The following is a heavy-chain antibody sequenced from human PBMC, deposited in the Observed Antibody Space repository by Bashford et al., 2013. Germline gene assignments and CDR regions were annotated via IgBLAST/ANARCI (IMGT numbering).Heavy chain of an antibody. J-gene: IGHJ5*02. CDR1: GVSISRSAYF. D-gene: IGHD2-15*01. Sequence: SETLSLTCTVSGVSISRSAYFWGWIRQPPGRGWSGLEITIVWDHLLQPSLKSRVTISVDTSKNQFSLNLSSVTAADTAVYYCATRNKDCSGGSCLDPWGQGTLVTVSS. CDR3: ATRNKDCSGGSCLDP. CDR2: TIVWDH. V-gene: IGHV4-39*01.